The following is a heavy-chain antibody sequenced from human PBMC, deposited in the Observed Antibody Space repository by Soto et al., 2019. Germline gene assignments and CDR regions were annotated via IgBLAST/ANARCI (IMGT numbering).Heavy chain of an antibody. D-gene: IGHD3-3*01. Sequence: QITLNESGPTVVRPTETLTLTCRFSGFSLTTSGVGVCWVRQSPGKAPEWLVLIYWDDDKRYSESLKSRLTITKDTSKNQVVLTVANLDPTDTATYYCAHRVLRTVFGLVTSTAIYSDFWGQGTPVAVSS. V-gene: IGHV2-5*02. J-gene: IGHJ4*02. CDR2: IYWDDDK. CDR1: GFSLTTSGVG. CDR3: AHRVLRTVFGLVTSTAIYSDF.